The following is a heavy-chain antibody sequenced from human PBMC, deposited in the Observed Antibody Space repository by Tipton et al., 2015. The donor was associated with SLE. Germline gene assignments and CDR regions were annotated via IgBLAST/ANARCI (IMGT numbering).Heavy chain of an antibody. CDR1: GFTFSSYG. V-gene: IGHV3-33*08. Sequence: SLRLSCAASGFTFSSYGMHWVRQAPGKGLEWVAVIWYDGSNKYYADSVKGRFTISRDNAKNSLYLQMNSLRAEDTAVYYCARGGRDAFDIWGQGTMVTVSS. CDR3: ARGGRDAFDI. CDR2: IWYDGSNK. D-gene: IGHD2-15*01. J-gene: IGHJ3*02.